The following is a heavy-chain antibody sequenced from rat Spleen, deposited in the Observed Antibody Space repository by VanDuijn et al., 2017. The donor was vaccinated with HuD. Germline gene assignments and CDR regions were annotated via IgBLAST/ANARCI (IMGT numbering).Heavy chain of an antibody. D-gene: IGHD1-12*03. CDR3: ARRDGYYDY. J-gene: IGHJ2*01. CDR1: GFTFSNYY. Sequence: EVQLVESGGGLVQPGRSMKLSCAASGFTFSNYYMAWVRQAQTKGLEWVASISFGGGNTYYRDSVKGRFTISRNNAENTLYLQVDSLRSEDTATYYCARRDGYYDYWGQGVMVTVSS. CDR2: ISFGGGNT. V-gene: IGHV5-25*01.